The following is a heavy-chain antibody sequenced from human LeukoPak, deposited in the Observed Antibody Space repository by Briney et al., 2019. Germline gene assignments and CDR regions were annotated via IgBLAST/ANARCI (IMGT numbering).Heavy chain of an antibody. D-gene: IGHD4-17*01. Sequence: SETLSLTCTVSGGSISSYYWSWIRQPAGKGLEWIGRLYRGGTTYNPSLKSRVTISVDTSKNQFFLNMSSVTAADTAVYYCARVGDYAGYYWGQGTLVTVYS. CDR3: ARVGDYAGYY. CDR2: LYRGGT. CDR1: GGSISSYY. J-gene: IGHJ4*02. V-gene: IGHV4-4*07.